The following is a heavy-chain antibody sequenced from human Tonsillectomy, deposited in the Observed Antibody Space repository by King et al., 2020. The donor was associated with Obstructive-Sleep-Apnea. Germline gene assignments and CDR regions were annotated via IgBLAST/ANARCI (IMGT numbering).Heavy chain of an antibody. CDR3: ARDTFYSDSRGHYVPWYGGMDV. CDR2: TSYDGNNK. V-gene: IGHV3-30*04. CDR1: GFTFSSYA. D-gene: IGHD3-22*01. Sequence: QLVQSGGGVVQPGRSLRLSCAASGFTFSSYAMHWVRQAPGKGLEWAAVTSYDGNNKYYGDSVKGRFTISRDNFKNTQYLQMNSLRIEDTAVYYCARDTFYSDSRGHYVPWYGGMDVWGQGTTVTVSS. J-gene: IGHJ6*02.